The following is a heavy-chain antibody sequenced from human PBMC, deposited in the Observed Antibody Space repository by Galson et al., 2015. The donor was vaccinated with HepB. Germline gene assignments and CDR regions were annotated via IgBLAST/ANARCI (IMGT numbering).Heavy chain of an antibody. D-gene: IGHD4-23*01. Sequence: SLRLSCAASGFTFSSYSMNWVRQAPGKGLEWVSSISSSSSYIYYADSVKGRFTISRDNAKNSLYLQMNSLRAEDTAVYYCARRYGGNYYFDYWGQGTLVTVSS. CDR2: ISSSSSYI. CDR1: GFTFSSYS. J-gene: IGHJ4*02. V-gene: IGHV3-21*01. CDR3: ARRYGGNYYFDY.